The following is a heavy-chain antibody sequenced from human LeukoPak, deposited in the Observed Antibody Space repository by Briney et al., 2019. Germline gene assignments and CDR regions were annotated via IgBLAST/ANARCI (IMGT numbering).Heavy chain of an antibody. CDR3: ASRLFPHAFDI. CDR1: GGSISSYY. CDR2: IYYSGST. J-gene: IGHJ3*02. Sequence: SETLSLTCTVSGGSISSYYWSWIRQPPGKGLEWIGYIYYSGSTNYNPSLKSRVTISVDTSKNQFSLKLSSVTAADTAVYYCASRLFPHAFDIWDQGTMVTVSS. V-gene: IGHV4-59*01. D-gene: IGHD2-21*01.